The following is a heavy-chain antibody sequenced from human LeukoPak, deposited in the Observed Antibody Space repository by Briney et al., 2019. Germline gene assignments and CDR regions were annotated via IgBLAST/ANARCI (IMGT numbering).Heavy chain of an antibody. CDR3: AKGSSGYFFYL. D-gene: IGHD3-22*01. V-gene: IGHV3-23*01. CDR2: ISNDGGGT. J-gene: IGHJ5*02. CDR1: GFIFNNYG. Sequence: GGSLRLSCAASGFIFNNYGLVWVRQAPGKGREWVSAISNDGGGTTYADFVKGRFSVSRDNSKNTLFLQMNSLRDEDTALYYCAKGSSGYFFYLWGQGTLVTVSS.